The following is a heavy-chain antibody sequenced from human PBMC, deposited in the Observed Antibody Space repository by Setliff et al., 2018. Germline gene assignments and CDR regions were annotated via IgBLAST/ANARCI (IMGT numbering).Heavy chain of an antibody. CDR2: ITSSGGDT. CDR3: ARDLFRNSGGLYC. J-gene: IGHJ4*02. V-gene: IGHV3-23*01. CDR1: GLTFSSYD. D-gene: IGHD1-7*01. Sequence: GGSLRLSCAASGLTFSSYDMNWVRQAPGEGLEWVSTITSSGGDTYYADSVKGRFIVSRDNSKSTLYLQMNSLRAEDTAIYYCARDLFRNSGGLYCWGQGTLVTVSS.